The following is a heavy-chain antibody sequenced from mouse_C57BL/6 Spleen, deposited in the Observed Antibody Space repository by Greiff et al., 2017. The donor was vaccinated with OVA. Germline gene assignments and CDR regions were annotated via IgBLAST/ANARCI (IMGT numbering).Heavy chain of an antibody. V-gene: IGHV1-15*01. J-gene: IGHJ4*01. CDR1: GYTFTDYE. Sequence: QVQLQQSGAELVRPGASVTLSCKASGYTFTDYEMHWVKQTPVHGLEWIGAIDPETGGTAYNQKFKGKAILTADKSSSTAYMELRSLTSEDSAVYYCTVYYGSCMDYWGQGTSVTVSS. CDR2: IDPETGGT. CDR3: TVYYGSCMDY. D-gene: IGHD1-1*01.